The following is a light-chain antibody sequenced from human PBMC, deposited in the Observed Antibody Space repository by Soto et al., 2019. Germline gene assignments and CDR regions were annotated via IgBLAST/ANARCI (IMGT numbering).Light chain of an antibody. V-gene: IGLV1-40*01. J-gene: IGLJ2*01. CDR1: SSNIGAGYD. CDR3: QSYDSSLSGYVV. CDR2: GNS. Sequence: QSVLTQPPSVSGAPGQRVTISCTGSSSNIGAGYDVHWYQQLPGTAPKLLIYGNSNRPSGVPDRFSGSKSVTSASLAITGLQAEDEADYYCQSYDSSLSGYVVFGGGIKLTVL.